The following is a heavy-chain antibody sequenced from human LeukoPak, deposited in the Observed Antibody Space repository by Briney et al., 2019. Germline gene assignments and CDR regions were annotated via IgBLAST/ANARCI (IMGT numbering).Heavy chain of an antibody. D-gene: IGHD4-11*01. CDR3: AREPTPPSEY. CDR2: INPNSGGT. J-gene: IGHJ4*02. V-gene: IGHV1-2*02. CDR1: GYTFTGYY. Sequence: ASVKVSCKASGYTFTGYYIHWVRQAPGQGLEVMGWINPNSGGTSYAQKFQGRVTMTRETSISTAYMELSRLKSDDTAVYYCAREPTPPSEYWGQGTLVTVSS.